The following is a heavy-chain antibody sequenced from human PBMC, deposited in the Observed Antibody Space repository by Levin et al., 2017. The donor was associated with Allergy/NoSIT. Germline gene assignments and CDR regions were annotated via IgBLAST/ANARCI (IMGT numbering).Heavy chain of an antibody. CDR1: GFTFSNYS. J-gene: IGHJ4*02. D-gene: IGHD4-11*01. Sequence: PGGSLRLSCAASGFTFSNYSMNWVRQAPGKGLEWVSSISSRSSNIYYADSVKGRFTIPRDNAKNSLYLQMNSLRAEDTAVYYCARDSTAVSSDYWGQGTLVTVSS. CDR3: ARDSTAVSSDY. V-gene: IGHV3-21*01. CDR2: ISSRSSNI.